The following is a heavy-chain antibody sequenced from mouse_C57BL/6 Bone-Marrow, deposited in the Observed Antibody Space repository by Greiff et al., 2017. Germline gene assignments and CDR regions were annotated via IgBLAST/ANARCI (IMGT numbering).Heavy chain of an antibody. CDR1: GYAFTNYL. Sequence: QVQLKQSGAELVRPGTSVQVSCKASGYAFTNYLIEWVKQRPGQGLEWIGVINPGSGGTNYNEKFKGKATLTADKSSSTAYMQLSSLTSEDSAVYFCARRIYYDYAWFAYWGQGTLVTVSA. J-gene: IGHJ3*01. V-gene: IGHV1-54*01. CDR2: INPGSGGT. CDR3: ARRIYYDYAWFAY. D-gene: IGHD2-4*01.